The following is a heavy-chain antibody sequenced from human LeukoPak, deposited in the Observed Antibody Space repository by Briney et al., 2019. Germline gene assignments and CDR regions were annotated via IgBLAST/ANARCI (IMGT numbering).Heavy chain of an antibody. CDR1: GGSISSYY. CDR2: IYTSGSA. Sequence: SETLSLTCTVSGGSISSYYWSGIRQPAGKGLEWIGRIYTSGSANYNPSLKSRVTMSVDTSKNQFSLKLSSVTAADTAVYYCARDSLLWFGELPQNWYFDLWGRGTLVTVSS. J-gene: IGHJ2*01. D-gene: IGHD3-10*01. CDR3: ARDSLLWFGELPQNWYFDL. V-gene: IGHV4-4*07.